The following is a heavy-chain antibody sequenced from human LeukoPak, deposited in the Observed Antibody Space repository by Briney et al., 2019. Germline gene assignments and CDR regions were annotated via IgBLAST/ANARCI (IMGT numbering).Heavy chain of an antibody. CDR3: ARLSNTRSLDY. D-gene: IGHD4-11*01. Sequence: GESLKISCKGSGYSFSTYWIAWVRQMPGKGLEWMGIIYPGDSDTRYSPSFQGQVTISADKSINTAYLQWRSLKASDAAIYYCARLSNTRSLDYWGQGTVVTVSS. V-gene: IGHV5-51*01. J-gene: IGHJ4*02. CDR1: GYSFSTYW. CDR2: IYPGDSDT.